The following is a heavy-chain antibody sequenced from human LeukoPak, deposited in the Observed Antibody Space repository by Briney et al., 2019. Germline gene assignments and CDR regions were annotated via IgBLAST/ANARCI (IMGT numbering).Heavy chain of an antibody. D-gene: IGHD6-19*01. V-gene: IGHV1-2*06. Sequence: ASVKVSCKASGYTFTGYYMHWVRQAPGQGLEWMGRINPNSGGTNYAQKFQGRVTMTRDTSFSTAYMELSRLRSDDTAVYYCARAGSSGWYGFGYYYYYYMDVWGKGTTVTVSS. CDR1: GYTFTGYY. J-gene: IGHJ6*03. CDR3: ARAGSSGWYGFGYYYYYYMDV. CDR2: INPNSGGT.